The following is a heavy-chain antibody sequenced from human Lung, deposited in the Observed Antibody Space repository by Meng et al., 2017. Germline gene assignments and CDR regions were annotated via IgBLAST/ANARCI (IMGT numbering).Heavy chain of an antibody. CDR3: ARGRRNEPLFDY. CDR1: GGSFSPHT. D-gene: IGHD1-14*01. V-gene: IGHV1-69*13. Sequence: QVQLVQSGAEVKKPGPSVKVACKTSGGSFSPHTFSWVRQAPGQGLEWMGGLIAVFDKTKAAPRFQDRVTFTADESTSTAYMELSSLTFDDTAVYFCARGRRNEPLFDYWGQGTLVTVSS. J-gene: IGHJ4*02. CDR2: LIAVFDKT.